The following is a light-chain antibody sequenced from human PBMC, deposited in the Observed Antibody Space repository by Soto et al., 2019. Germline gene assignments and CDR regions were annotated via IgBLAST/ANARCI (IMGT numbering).Light chain of an antibody. Sequence: AIRMTQSPSSFSASTGDRVTITCRASQGISNYLAWYQQKPGKAPKLQIYAASTLQSGVPSRFSGSGSGTDFTLTISCLQSEDFATYYFQQYYSYPRTFGQGTKGEIK. CDR3: QQYYSYPRT. CDR2: AAS. CDR1: QGISNY. V-gene: IGKV1-8*01. J-gene: IGKJ1*01.